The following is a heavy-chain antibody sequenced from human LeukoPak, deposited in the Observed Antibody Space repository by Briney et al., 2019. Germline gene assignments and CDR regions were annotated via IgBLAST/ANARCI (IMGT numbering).Heavy chain of an antibody. V-gene: IGHV4-59*01. CDR3: ARKGTGVLLWFGEPGWFDP. J-gene: IGHJ5*02. CDR1: GGSISSYY. D-gene: IGHD3-10*01. Sequence: SETLSLTCTVSGGSISSYYWSWIRQPPGKGLEWIGYIYYSGSTNYNPSLKSRVTISVDTSKNQFSLKLSSVTAADTAVYYCARKGTGVLLWFGEPGWFDPWGQGTLVTVSS. CDR2: IYYSGST.